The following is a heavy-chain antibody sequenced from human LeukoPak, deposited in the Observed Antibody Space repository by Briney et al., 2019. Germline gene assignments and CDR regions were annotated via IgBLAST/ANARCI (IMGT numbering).Heavy chain of an antibody. V-gene: IGHV3-20*04. J-gene: IGHJ5*02. CDR2: INWNGGST. Sequence: TGGSLRLSCAASGFTFDDYGMSWVRQAPGKGLEWVFGINWNGGSTSYEDSVKGRFTISRDNAKNCLYLQMNSLRAEDTALYYCARFGSSGWYNWFDPWGQGTLVTVSS. CDR1: GFTFDDYG. CDR3: ARFGSSGWYNWFDP. D-gene: IGHD6-19*01.